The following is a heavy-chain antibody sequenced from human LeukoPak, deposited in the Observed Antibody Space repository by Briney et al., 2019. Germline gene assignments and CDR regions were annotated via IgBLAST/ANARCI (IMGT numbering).Heavy chain of an antibody. D-gene: IGHD2-15*01. CDR3: ATSSGGSYTGVDY. V-gene: IGHV3-23*01. J-gene: IGHJ4*02. CDR2: ISGSGGST. CDR1: GFTFSSYA. Sequence: PGGSLRLSCAASGFTFSSYAMSWVRQAPGKGLEWVSAISGSGGSTYYADSVEGRFTISRDNSKNTLYLQMNSLRAEDTAVYYCATSSGGSYTGVDYWGQGTLVTVSS.